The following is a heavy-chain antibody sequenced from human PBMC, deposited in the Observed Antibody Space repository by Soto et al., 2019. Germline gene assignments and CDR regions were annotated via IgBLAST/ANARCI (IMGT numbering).Heavy chain of an antibody. V-gene: IGHV5-51*01. J-gene: IGHJ6*02. CDR2: IYPGDSDT. Sequence: GESLKISCKCSGYTFTSYWIGWVRQMPGKGLEWMGTIYPGDSDTRYIPSFQGQVTISADKSISTAYLQWSSLKVSDTAMFFCVINSGTYYSGLVYYYAMDVWGQGTTVTVSS. D-gene: IGHD1-26*01. CDR1: GYTFTSYW. CDR3: VINSGTYYSGLVYYYAMDV.